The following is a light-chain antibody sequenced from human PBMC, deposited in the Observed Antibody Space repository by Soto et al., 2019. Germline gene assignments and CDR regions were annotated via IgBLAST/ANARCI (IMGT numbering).Light chain of an antibody. J-gene: IGKJ3*01. V-gene: IGKV1-33*01. CDR2: GAS. CDR3: QHYHDLPPFT. CDR1: QDIRTS. Sequence: DIQMTQSPSSLSASVGARVSITCQASQDIRTSLIWFQQKPGRAPKLLIYGASYLETGVPSRFRGSGSGTDFTFTISSLQAEDIATYYCQHYHDLPPFTFGPGTRVDVK.